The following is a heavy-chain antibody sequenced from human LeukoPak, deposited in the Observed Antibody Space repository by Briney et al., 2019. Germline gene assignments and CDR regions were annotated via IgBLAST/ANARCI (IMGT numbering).Heavy chain of an antibody. V-gene: IGHV3-7*01. CDR3: ARDSALYCSGGSCTDY. J-gene: IGHJ4*02. D-gene: IGHD2-15*01. Sequence: GGSLRLSCAASGFTFSSYWMSWVRQAPGKGLEWVANIKQDGSEKYYVDSVKGRFTISRDNAKNSLYLQMNSLRAEDTGVCYCARDSALYCSGGSCTDYWGQGTLVTVSS. CDR1: GFTFSSYW. CDR2: IKQDGSEK.